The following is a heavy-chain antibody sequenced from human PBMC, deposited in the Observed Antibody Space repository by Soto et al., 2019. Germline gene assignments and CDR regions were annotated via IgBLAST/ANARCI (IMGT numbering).Heavy chain of an antibody. J-gene: IGHJ4*02. Sequence: QVQLVESGGGVVQPGRSLRLSCATSGFTFSSYLIHWVRQTPDKGLEWVAFISRDGSNEYYADSVKGRFTISRDNSKNTLYLEMNSLRAEDTAVYYCARGDGGGSDCDLGYWGQGSLVTVSS. D-gene: IGHD3-10*01. CDR2: ISRDGSNE. CDR3: ARGDGGGSDCDLGY. V-gene: IGHV3-30-3*01. CDR1: GFTFSSYL.